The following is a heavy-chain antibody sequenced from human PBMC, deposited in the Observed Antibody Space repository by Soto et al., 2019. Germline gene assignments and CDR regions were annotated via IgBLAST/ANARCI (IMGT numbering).Heavy chain of an antibody. V-gene: IGHV4-39*01. Sequence: SETLSLTCTVSGGSISSSSYYWGWTRQPPGKGLEWIGSIYYSGSTYYNPSLKSRVTISVDTSKNQFSLKLSSVTAADTAVYYCARRYDFWSGYPNYYYYYGMDVWGQGTTVTVSS. D-gene: IGHD3-3*01. CDR2: IYYSGST. CDR3: ARRYDFWSGYPNYYYYYGMDV. CDR1: GGSISSSSYY. J-gene: IGHJ6*02.